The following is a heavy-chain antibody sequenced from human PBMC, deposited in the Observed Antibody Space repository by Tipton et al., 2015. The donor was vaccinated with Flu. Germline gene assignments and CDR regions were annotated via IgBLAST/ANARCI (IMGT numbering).Heavy chain of an antibody. J-gene: IGHJ4*02. CDR2: SYSTVRT. CDR1: GGPISSFY. D-gene: IGHD4-23*01. V-gene: IGHV4-59*01. CDR3: ATEYRGGGNRYYFDY. Sequence: TLSLTCTVSGGPISSFYWSWIRQRPGKGLEWIGYSYSTVRTTYNPSLESRVTISVDTSKNQFFLNLRSVTAADTAVYYCATEYRGGGNRYYFDYWGQGTLVTVSS.